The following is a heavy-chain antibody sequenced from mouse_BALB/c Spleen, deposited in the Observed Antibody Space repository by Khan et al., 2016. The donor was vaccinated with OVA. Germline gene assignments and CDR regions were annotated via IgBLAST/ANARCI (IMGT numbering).Heavy chain of an antibody. J-gene: IGHJ3*01. Sequence: QVQLQQSGPGLVQPSQSLSITCTVSGFSLDKYSVHWIRQSPGKGLEWLGVIWSAGSTDYIAAFISRLTITKDNSRSQVFFKVNSLQPNDTAIYYCARRGYDYGRGALFAYWGQGTLVTVSA. CDR2: IWSAGST. D-gene: IGHD2-4*01. CDR1: GFSLDKYS. V-gene: IGHV2-2*02. CDR3: ARRGYDYGRGALFAY.